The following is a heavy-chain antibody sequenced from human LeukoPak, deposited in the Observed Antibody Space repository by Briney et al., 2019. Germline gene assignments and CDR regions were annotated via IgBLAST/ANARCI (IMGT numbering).Heavy chain of an antibody. V-gene: IGHV1-46*01. J-gene: IGHJ4*02. CDR1: GYTFTSYY. Sequence: ASVKVSCKASGYTFTSYYMHWVRQAPGQGLEWMGIINPSGGSTSYAQKFQGRVTMTRDTSTSTVYMELSSLRSEDTAVYYCARDQPLGGSYSEGINYWGQGTLVTVSS. D-gene: IGHD1-26*01. CDR3: ARDQPLGGSYSEGINY. CDR2: INPSGGST.